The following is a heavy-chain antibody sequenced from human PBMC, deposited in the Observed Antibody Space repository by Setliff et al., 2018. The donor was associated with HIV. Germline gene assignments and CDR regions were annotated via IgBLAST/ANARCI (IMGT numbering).Heavy chain of an antibody. CDR3: AREYCTGANCYDY. CDR2: MSTSDDNT. CDR1: GYIFKNYG. Sequence: GASVKVSCKASGYIFKNYGITWVRQAPGQGLEWMGWMSTSDDNTHYAQKIQGRVTMAKDTFMSTAYMELRSLTSADMAIYYCAREYCTGANCYDYWGQGTLVTVSS. J-gene: IGHJ4*02. D-gene: IGHD2-8*02. V-gene: IGHV1-18*03.